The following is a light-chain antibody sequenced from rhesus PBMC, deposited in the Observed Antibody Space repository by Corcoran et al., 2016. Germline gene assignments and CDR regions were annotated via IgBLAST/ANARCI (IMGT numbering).Light chain of an antibody. J-gene: IGKJ4*01. CDR2: DAS. CDR3: QQHNSYPLT. V-gene: IGKV1-33*02. CDR1: QGISKD. Sequence: DIQMTQSPSSLSASVGETVTITCQASQGISKDLAWYQQKPGKAPKLRIYDASTLQSGVPSRFSGSGSVTEFTLTISSLQPEDFATYYCQQHNSYPLTFGGGTKVERK.